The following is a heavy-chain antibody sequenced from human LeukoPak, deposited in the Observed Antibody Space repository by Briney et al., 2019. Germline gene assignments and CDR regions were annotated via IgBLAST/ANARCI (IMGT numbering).Heavy chain of an antibody. CDR1: GGSISSGGYY. CDR3: ARSQNRTSKSSSPPYYFDY. J-gene: IGHJ4*02. Sequence: SQTLSLTCTVSGGSISSGGYYWSWIRQHPGKGLEWIGYIYYSGSTYYNPSLKSRVTISVDTSKNQFSLKLSSVTAADTAVYYCARSQNRTSKSSSPPYYFDYWGQGTLVTVSS. D-gene: IGHD2/OR15-2a*01. V-gene: IGHV4-31*03. CDR2: IYYSGST.